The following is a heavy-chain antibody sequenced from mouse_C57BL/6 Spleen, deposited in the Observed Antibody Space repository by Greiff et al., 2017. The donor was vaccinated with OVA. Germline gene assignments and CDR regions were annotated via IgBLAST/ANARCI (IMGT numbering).Heavy chain of an antibody. CDR2: ISNLAYSI. Sequence: EVKLVESGGGLVQPGGSLKLSCAASGFTFSDYGMAWVRQAPRKGPEWVAFISNLAYSIYYADTVTGRFTISRENAKNTLYLEMSSLRSEDTAMYYSARQGARWYFAVWGTGTTVTVSA. CDR1: GFTFSDYG. CDR3: ARQGARWYFAV. J-gene: IGHJ1*03. V-gene: IGHV5-15*01.